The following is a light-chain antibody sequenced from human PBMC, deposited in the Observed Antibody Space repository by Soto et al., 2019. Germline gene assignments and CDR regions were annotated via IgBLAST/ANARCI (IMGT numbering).Light chain of an antibody. J-gene: IGKJ1*01. Sequence: EIVLTQSPGTLSLSPGEGATLSCRASQSISSNFLAWYQQKRGQAPRLLIHGASNRATGIPDRFSGSGSGTDFTLTITRLEPEDFAVYYCQQYGGSPPTFGQGTKVDIK. CDR2: GAS. V-gene: IGKV3-20*01. CDR3: QQYGGSPPT. CDR1: QSISSNF.